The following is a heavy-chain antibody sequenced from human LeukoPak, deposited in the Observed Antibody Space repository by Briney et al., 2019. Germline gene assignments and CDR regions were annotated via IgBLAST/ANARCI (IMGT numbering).Heavy chain of an antibody. CDR3: ARGGSSGYYYSSLGY. V-gene: IGHV1-2*02. J-gene: IGHJ4*02. Sequence: ASVKVSCKASGYSFTGYYMHWVRQAPGQGLEWMGWINPNSGGTKYAQKLQGRVTMTTDTSTSTAYMELRSLRSDDTAVYYCARGGSSGYYYSSLGYWGQGTLVTVSS. CDR1: GYSFTGYY. CDR2: INPNSGGT. D-gene: IGHD3-22*01.